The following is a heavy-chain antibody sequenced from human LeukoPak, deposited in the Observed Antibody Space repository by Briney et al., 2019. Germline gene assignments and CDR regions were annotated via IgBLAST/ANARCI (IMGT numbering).Heavy chain of an antibody. J-gene: IGHJ4*02. CDR2: IKQDGSEK. CDR1: GFTFSSCW. CDR3: ARDNPPDY. Sequence: GGSLRLSCAASGFTFSSCWMSWVRQAPGKGLEWVANIKQDGSEKSYVDSVRGRFTISRDNTMNSLYLQLNSLRAEDTAVYYCARDNPPDYWGQGTLVTVSS. V-gene: IGHV3-7*03.